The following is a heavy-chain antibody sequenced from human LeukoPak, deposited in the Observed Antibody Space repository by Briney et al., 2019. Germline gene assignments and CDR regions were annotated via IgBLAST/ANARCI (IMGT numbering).Heavy chain of an antibody. CDR3: VTREPSTSGWSY. J-gene: IGHJ4*02. D-gene: IGHD6-19*01. CDR1: GFTFNRDW. Sequence: GGSLRLSCTASGFTFNRDWTAWVRQAPGKGLEWVANIKEDGSEKNYVDSVKGRFTISRDNAENSVYLQMDDLRAEDTGVYYCVTREPSTSGWSYWGQGTLVTVSS. CDR2: IKEDGSEK. V-gene: IGHV3-7*01.